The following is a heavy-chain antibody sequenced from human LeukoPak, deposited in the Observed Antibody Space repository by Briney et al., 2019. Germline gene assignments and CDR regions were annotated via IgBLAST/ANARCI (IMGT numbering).Heavy chain of an antibody. V-gene: IGHV3-48*04. CDR2: ISSTSSSI. CDR3: ARDPQGIAVAGTGFDY. Sequence: GGSLRLSCAASGLTFSRYSMHWVRQAPGKGLEWVSYISSTSSSITYADSVKGRFTISRDNAKNSLYLQMNSLRVEDTAVYYCARDPQGIAVAGTGFDYWGQGTLVTVSS. D-gene: IGHD6-19*01. CDR1: GLTFSRYS. J-gene: IGHJ4*02.